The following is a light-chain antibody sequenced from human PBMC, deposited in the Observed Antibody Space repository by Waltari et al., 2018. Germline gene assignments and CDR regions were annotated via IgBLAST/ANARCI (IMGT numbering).Light chain of an antibody. J-gene: IGKJ4*01. Sequence: EIVMTQSPATLSVSPGERVTLSCRASQSVSSNLAWYQQKPGQAPRVLIYAASTRATGIPARFSGSGSGTEFTLTISSLQSEDFAVYYCQQYYTTPLTFGGGTKVEIK. CDR3: QQYYTTPLT. CDR2: AAS. V-gene: IGKV3-15*01. CDR1: QSVSSN.